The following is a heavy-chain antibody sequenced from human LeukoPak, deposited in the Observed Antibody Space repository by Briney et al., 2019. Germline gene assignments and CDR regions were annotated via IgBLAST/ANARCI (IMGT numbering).Heavy chain of an antibody. CDR1: GYTFASYA. CDR3: ARDPWRFGELSIDY. J-gene: IGHJ4*02. V-gene: IGHV1-3*01. D-gene: IGHD3-10*01. CDR2: INAGNGNT. Sequence: ASVKVSCKASGYTFASYAMHWVRQAPGQRLEWMGWINAGNGNTKYSQKFQGRVTITRDTSASTAYMELSSLRSEDTAVYYCARDPWRFGELSIDYWGQGTLVTVSS.